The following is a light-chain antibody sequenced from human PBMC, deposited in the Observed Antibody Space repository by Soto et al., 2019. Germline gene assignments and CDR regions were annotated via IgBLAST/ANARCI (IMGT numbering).Light chain of an antibody. J-gene: IGLJ1*01. Sequence: QSALTQPASVSGSPGQSITISCTGTSSDVAAYNYVSWYQQHPGKAPKLMDYDVSNRPSGVSNRFSGSKSGNTASLTISGLQAEDEADYYCSSYTSGGNYVFGTGTKRTVL. V-gene: IGLV2-14*03. CDR3: SSYTSGGNYV. CDR2: DVS. CDR1: SSDVAAYNY.